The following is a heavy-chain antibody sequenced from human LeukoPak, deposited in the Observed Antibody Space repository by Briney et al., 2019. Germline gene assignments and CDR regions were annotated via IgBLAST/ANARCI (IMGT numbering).Heavy chain of an antibody. CDR1: GGTFSSYA. Sequence: SVKVSCKASGGTFSSYAISWVRQAPGQGLEWMGRIIPIFGTANYAQKFQGRVTITTDESTSTAHMELSSLRSEDTAVYYCARSSDTAMPTRYWGQGTLVTVSS. CDR3: ARSSDTAMPTRY. J-gene: IGHJ4*02. V-gene: IGHV1-69*05. D-gene: IGHD5-18*01. CDR2: IIPIFGTA.